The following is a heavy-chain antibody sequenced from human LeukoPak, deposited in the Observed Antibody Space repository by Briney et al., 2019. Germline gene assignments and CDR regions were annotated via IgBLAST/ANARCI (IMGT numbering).Heavy chain of an antibody. CDR1: GYTFTGYY. CDR2: INPNSGGT. D-gene: IGHD6-13*01. V-gene: IGHV1-2*02. Sequence: GASVKVSCKASGYTFTGYYMHWVRQAPGQGLEWMGWINPNSGGTNYAQKFQGRVTMTRDTSISTAYMELSRLRSDDTAVYYCARVLRSSWYYFDYWGQGTLVTVSS. J-gene: IGHJ4*02. CDR3: ARVLRSSWYYFDY.